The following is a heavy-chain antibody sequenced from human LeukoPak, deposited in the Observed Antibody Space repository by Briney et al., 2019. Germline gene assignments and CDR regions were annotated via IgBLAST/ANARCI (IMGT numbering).Heavy chain of an antibody. J-gene: IGHJ4*02. Sequence: GGSLRLSCAASAFSLNAYNMNWVRQAPGKGLEWVSGISGSGGSTYYADSVKGRFTISRDNSKNTLYLQMNSLRAEDTAVYYCAKAVDVSGSYGYFDYWGQGTLVTVSS. CDR2: ISGSGGST. CDR1: AFSLNAYN. V-gene: IGHV3-23*01. D-gene: IGHD3-10*01. CDR3: AKAVDVSGSYGYFDY.